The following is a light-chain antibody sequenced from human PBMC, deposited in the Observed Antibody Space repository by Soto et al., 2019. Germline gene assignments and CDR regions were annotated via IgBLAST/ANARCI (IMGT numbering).Light chain of an antibody. CDR3: HQYDSSSWT. CDR2: GAS. J-gene: IGKJ1*01. V-gene: IGKV3-20*01. CDR1: QGVDSSY. Sequence: EIVLTQSPGTLSLSPGERATVFCRASQGVDSSYLAWFQQKPGQAPRLLIYGASRRATGVPDRFSGSGSRTDFTLTITRLEPEDFAVYYCHQYDSSSWTFGQGTNVEI.